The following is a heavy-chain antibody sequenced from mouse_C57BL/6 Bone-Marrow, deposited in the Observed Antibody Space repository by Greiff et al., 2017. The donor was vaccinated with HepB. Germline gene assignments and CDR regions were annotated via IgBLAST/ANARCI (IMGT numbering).Heavy chain of an antibody. Sequence: EVQLVESGGDLVKPGGSLKLSCAASGFTFSSYGMSWVRQTPDKRLEWVATISSGGSYTYYPDSVKGRFTISRDNAKNTLYLQMSRLKSEDTAMYYCARPNYSNYFFAYWGQGTLVTVSA. V-gene: IGHV5-6*01. CDR1: GFTFSSYG. D-gene: IGHD2-5*01. J-gene: IGHJ3*01. CDR3: ARPNYSNYFFAY. CDR2: ISSGGSYT.